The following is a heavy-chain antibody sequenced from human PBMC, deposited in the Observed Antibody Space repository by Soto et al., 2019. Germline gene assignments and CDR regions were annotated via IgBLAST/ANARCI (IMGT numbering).Heavy chain of an antibody. CDR1: GYSFTSYS. J-gene: IGHJ6*02. Sequence: QVQLVQSGAEVKKPGASVKVSCKASGYSFTSYSMHWVRQAPGQSLEWMAWINAANGNTRNSQKFQGRVTMTRDTSASTAYMELSSLKSEDTAVYYCARETYRSGSPRYGMDVWGQGTTVTVSS. V-gene: IGHV1-3*01. CDR3: ARETYRSGSPRYGMDV. D-gene: IGHD3-10*01. CDR2: INAANGNT.